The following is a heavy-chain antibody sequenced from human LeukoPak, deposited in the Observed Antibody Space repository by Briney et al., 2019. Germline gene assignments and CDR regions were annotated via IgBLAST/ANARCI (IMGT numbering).Heavy chain of an antibody. J-gene: IGHJ4*02. CDR3: ARVGAMVRGVLDY. V-gene: IGHV3-66*01. CDR2: IYSGGST. D-gene: IGHD3-10*01. Sequence: GRSLRLSCAASGFTFSNYGMHWVRQAPGKGLEWVSVIYSGGSTYYADSVKGRFTISRDNSKNTLYLQMNSLRAEDTAVYYCARVGAMVRGVLDYWGQGTLVTVSS. CDR1: GFTFSNYG.